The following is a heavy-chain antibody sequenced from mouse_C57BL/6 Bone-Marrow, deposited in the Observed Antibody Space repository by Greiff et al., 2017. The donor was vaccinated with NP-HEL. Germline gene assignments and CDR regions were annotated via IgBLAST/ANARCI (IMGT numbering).Heavy chain of an antibody. CDR1: GFSLTSYG. CDR2: IWSGGST. CDR3: GRNEGVKTRNWFDY. D-gene: IGHD2-2*01. V-gene: IGHV2-2*01. Sequence: VQLQESGPGLVQPSQSLSITCTVSGFSLTSYGVHWFRQSPGKGLVWLGVIWSGGSTDYNAAFISRLIISKHNSYSHVFFKMNSPLAADTAIKYCGRNEGVKTRNWFDYWGQGTLVTVSA. J-gene: IGHJ3*01.